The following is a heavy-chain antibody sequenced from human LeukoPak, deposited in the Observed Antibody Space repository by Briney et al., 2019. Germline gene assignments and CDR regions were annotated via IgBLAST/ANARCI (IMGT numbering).Heavy chain of an antibody. CDR2: ISGSGVSA. Sequence: VGSLRLSCAASGFTFSSYAMSWVRQAPGKGLEWVSAISGSGVSAYYADSVKGRFTISRDNSKNTLYLQMNSLRDADKAVYYCAKDPSVDYYGSGSYYLHYYYYMDVWGKGTTVTVSS. V-gene: IGHV3-23*01. D-gene: IGHD3-10*01. CDR1: GFTFSSYA. CDR3: AKDPSVDYYGSGSYYLHYYYYMDV. J-gene: IGHJ6*03.